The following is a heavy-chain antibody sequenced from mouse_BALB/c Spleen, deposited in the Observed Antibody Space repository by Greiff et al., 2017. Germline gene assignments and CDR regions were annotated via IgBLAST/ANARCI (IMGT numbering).Heavy chain of an antibody. CDR2: INPSTGYT. CDR3: ANPMITYAMDY. J-gene: IGHJ4*01. Sequence: VKLQESGAELAKPGASVKMSCKASGYTFTSYWMHWVKQRPGQGLEWIGYINPSTGYTEYNQKFKDKATLTADKSSSTAYMQLSSLTSEDSAVYYCANPMITYAMDYWGQGTSVTVSS. V-gene: IGHV1-7*01. CDR1: GYTFTSYW. D-gene: IGHD2-4*01.